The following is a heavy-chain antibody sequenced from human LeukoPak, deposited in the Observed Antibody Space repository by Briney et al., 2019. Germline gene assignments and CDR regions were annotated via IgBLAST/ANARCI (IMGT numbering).Heavy chain of an antibody. CDR2: INAGNGNT. J-gene: IGHJ6*02. V-gene: IGHV1-3*01. D-gene: IGHD2-2*03. Sequence: GASVKVSCKASGYTFTSYAMHWVRQAPGQRLEWMGWINAGNGNTKYSQKFQGRVTITRDTSASTAYMELSSLRSEDTAVYYCASGNCSSTSCYPYYYGMDVWGQGTTVTVSS. CDR1: GYTFTSYA. CDR3: ASGNCSSTSCYPYYYGMDV.